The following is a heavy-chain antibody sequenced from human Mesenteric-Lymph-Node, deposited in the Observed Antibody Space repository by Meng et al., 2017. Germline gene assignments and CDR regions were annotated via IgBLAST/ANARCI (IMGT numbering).Heavy chain of an antibody. D-gene: IGHD3-10*01. V-gene: IGHV4-39*01. Sequence: QVQLQQWGAGLVKPSETLSLTCTVSGGSIRSSSYYWGWIRQPPGKGLEYIGSIFYSGNTYYNPSLKSRVTISIDTSENQFSLKLSSVTAADTAVYYCARRVFYGSANFDYWGQGTLVTVSS. CDR2: IFYSGNT. J-gene: IGHJ4*02. CDR1: GGSIRSSSYY. CDR3: ARRVFYGSANFDY.